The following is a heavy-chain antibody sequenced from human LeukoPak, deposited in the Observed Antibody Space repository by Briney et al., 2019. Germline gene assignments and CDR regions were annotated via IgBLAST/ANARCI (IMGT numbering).Heavy chain of an antibody. Sequence: GGSLRLSCAASGFTFSSYSMNWVRQAPGKGLEWVSVIYSGDSTYYADSVKGRFTVSRDNSKNTVYLQMNSLRDEDTAVYYCARDSSDYPYFNYWGQGTLVTVSS. D-gene: IGHD3-22*01. CDR1: GFTFSSYS. CDR3: ARDSSDYPYFNY. V-gene: IGHV3-66*01. J-gene: IGHJ4*02. CDR2: IYSGDST.